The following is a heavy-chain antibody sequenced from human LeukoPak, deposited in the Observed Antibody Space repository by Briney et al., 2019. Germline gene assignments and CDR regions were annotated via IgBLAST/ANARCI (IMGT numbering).Heavy chain of an antibody. CDR3: ARDRAAAMEYYYMDV. CDR1: GFTFRSYG. D-gene: IGHD2-2*01. CDR2: IWYDGSNK. V-gene: IGHV3-33*01. J-gene: IGHJ6*03. Sequence: HPGRSLRLSCAAPGFTFRSYGMHWVRQAPGEGLEWVAVIWYDGSNKNYADSVKGRFTISRDNSKNTLYLQMNSLRAEDTAVYYCARDRAAAMEYYYMDVWGKGTTVTVSS.